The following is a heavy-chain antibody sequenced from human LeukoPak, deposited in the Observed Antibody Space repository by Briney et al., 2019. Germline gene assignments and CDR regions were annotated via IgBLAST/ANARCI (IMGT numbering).Heavy chain of an antibody. CDR2: INPNNGGT. V-gene: IGHV1-2*02. CDR1: GYTFTGYH. Sequence: ATVKVSCKASGYTFTGYHIHWVRQAPGQGLEWVGWINPNNGGTNYAQKFQGRVTMTRDTSISTAYMELSRLRSDDTAVYYCARDLFLAAAEREGDDYWGQGALVTVSS. D-gene: IGHD6-13*01. CDR3: ARDLFLAAAEREGDDY. J-gene: IGHJ4*02.